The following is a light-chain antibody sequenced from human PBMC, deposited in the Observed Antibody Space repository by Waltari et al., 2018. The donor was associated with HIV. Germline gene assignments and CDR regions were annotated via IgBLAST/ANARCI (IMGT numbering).Light chain of an antibody. CDR2: EVS. CDR3: CSYAGTYTYV. V-gene: IGLV2-11*01. CDR1: SSDIGYFDY. Sequence: RSVSGSPGQSVTISCTGTSSDIGYFDYVSWYQQYPGKAPKVIIYEVSQRPSGVPDRFTASKSGITASLTISGLQDEDEADYYCCSYAGTYTYVFGTGTTVTVL. J-gene: IGLJ1*01.